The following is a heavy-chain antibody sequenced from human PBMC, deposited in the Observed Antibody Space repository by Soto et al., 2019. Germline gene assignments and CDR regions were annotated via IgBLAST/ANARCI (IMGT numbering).Heavy chain of an antibody. V-gene: IGHV3-30-3*01. D-gene: IGHD2-15*01. Sequence: QVQLVESGGGVVQPGRYLRLSCAASKFTFSDYAMHWVRQAPGKGLEWVALISFDGSNNYYADSLKGRFTISRDNSNNTLFLQMNSLRAEDTAVYYCARDPRKGYCSGGYCYAPDYWGQGTLVTVSS. CDR1: KFTFSDYA. CDR3: ARDPRKGYCSGGYCYAPDY. CDR2: ISFDGSNN. J-gene: IGHJ4*02.